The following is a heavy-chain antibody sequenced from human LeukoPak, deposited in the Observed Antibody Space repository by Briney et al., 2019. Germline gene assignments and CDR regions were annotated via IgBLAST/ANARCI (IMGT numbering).Heavy chain of an antibody. CDR2: ISYDGSNK. D-gene: IGHD3-22*01. Sequence: GRSLRLSCAASGFTFSSYGMHWVRQAPGKGLEWVAVISYDGSNKYYAGSVKGRLTISRDNSKNTLYLQMNSLRAEDTAVYYCAKDLDYYDSSGRVTPVLDYWGQGTLVTVSS. J-gene: IGHJ4*02. CDR1: GFTFSSYG. V-gene: IGHV3-30*18. CDR3: AKDLDYYDSSGRVTPVLDY.